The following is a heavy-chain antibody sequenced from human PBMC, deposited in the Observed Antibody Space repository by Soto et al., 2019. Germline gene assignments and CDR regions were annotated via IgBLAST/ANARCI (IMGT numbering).Heavy chain of an antibody. CDR2: MRPNTVHS. V-gene: IGHV1-8*02. Sequence: GASVKVSCKASGYTFTDLDINWVRQTTEQGLEWMGWMRPNTVHSGLAQKFQCRLTLTRDTSINTAYMELSSLRSEDTAIYYCARGINAGVDYWGQGTPVTVSS. J-gene: IGHJ4*02. D-gene: IGHD3-10*01. CDR1: GYTFTDLD. CDR3: ARGINAGVDY.